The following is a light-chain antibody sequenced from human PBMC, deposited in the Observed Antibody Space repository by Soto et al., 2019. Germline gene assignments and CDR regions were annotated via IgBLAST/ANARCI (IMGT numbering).Light chain of an antibody. CDR2: DAS. V-gene: IGKV1-33*01. CDR3: QQYNSQWT. Sequence: GDRVTITCQASQDISNYLNWYQQKPGKAPKLLIYDASNLETGVPSRFSGSGSGTEFTLTISSLQPDDFATYYCQQYNSQWTFGQGTK. J-gene: IGKJ1*01. CDR1: QDISNY.